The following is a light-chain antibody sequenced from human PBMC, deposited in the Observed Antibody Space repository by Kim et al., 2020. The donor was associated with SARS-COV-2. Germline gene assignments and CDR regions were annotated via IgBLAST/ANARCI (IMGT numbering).Light chain of an antibody. J-gene: IGKJ4*01. CDR1: QSVSSNY. CDR3: QQYGSSPNT. V-gene: IGKV3-20*01. Sequence: EIVLTQSPGTLSLSPGERATLSCRASQSVSSNYLAWYQQKPGQAPRLLIYGASSRASGIPDRFSGSGSGTEFTLTISRLEPEDFAVYYCQQYGSSPNTFGGGTKVDIK. CDR2: GAS.